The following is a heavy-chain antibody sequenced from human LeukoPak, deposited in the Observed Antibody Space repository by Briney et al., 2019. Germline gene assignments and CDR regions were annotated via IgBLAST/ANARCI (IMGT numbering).Heavy chain of an antibody. D-gene: IGHD1-26*01. V-gene: IGHV3-30-3*01. CDR1: GFTFSSYA. CDR3: ARSGPPWELHGYFQH. J-gene: IGHJ1*01. CDR2: ISYDGSNK. Sequence: GGSLRLSCAASGFTFSSYAMHWVRQAPGKGLEWVAVISYDGSNKYYADSVKGRFTISRDNSKNTLYLQTNSLRAEDTAVYYCARSGPPWELHGYFQHWGQGTLVTVSS.